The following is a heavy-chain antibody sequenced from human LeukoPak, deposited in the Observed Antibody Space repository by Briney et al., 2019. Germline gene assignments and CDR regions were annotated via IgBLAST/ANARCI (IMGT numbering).Heavy chain of an antibody. V-gene: IGHV1-18*01. D-gene: IGHD3-10*01. CDR3: ARDWGVLWFGDLYYFDY. CDR1: GYTFTSYG. J-gene: IGHJ4*02. Sequence: ASVKVSCKASGYTFTSYGISWVRQAPGQGLEWMGWISAYNGNTNYAQKLQGRVTMTTDTSTSTAYMELRSLRSDDTAVYYCARDWGVLWFGDLYYFDYWGQGTLVTVSS. CDR2: ISAYNGNT.